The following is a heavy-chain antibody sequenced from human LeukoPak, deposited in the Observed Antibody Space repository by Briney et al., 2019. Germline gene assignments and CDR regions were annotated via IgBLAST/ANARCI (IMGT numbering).Heavy chain of an antibody. CDR3: AKDVQHGYSYAVRGFDY. CDR1: GFTFSSYG. V-gene: IGHV3-33*06. Sequence: GGSLRLSCAASGFTFSSYGMHWVRQAPGKGLEWVAVIWYDGSNKYYADSVKGRFTISRDNSKNTLYLDMTSLRAEDTAVYYCAKDVQHGYSYAVRGFDYWGQGTLVTVSS. J-gene: IGHJ4*02. CDR2: IWYDGSNK. D-gene: IGHD5-18*01.